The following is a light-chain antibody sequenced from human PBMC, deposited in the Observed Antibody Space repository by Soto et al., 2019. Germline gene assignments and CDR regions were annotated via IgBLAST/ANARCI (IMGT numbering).Light chain of an antibody. J-gene: IGKJ5*01. CDR3: QHYNSYSEA. V-gene: IGKV1-5*03. CDR2: KAS. Sequence: DIEMTPSPSTLSXXVGXXVGVTCRASQPISSWLAWYQQKPGKAPKLLIYKASTLKSGVPSRFSGSGSGTEFTLTISSLQPDDFATYYCQHYNSYSEAFGQGTRLEI. CDR1: QPISSW.